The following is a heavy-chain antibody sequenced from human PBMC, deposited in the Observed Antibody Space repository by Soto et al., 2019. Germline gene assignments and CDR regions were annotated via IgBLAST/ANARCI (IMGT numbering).Heavy chain of an antibody. Sequence: VQLVESGGGVVQPGRSLRLSCAASGFTFSDYAMHWVRQAPGKGMDWVAVVSHDGRNTHYADCVKGRFTIYRDSSKNAVSLEMTSLRAEDTAGYYCAKGGRQWLVTSDFNYWGQGALVTVSS. J-gene: IGHJ4*02. CDR3: AKGGRQWLVTSDFNY. D-gene: IGHD6-19*01. CDR1: GFTFSDYA. CDR2: VSHDGRNT. V-gene: IGHV3-30*18.